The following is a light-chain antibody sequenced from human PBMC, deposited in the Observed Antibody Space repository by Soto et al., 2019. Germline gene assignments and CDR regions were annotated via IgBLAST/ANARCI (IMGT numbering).Light chain of an antibody. CDR3: SSCRSNTTLLV. CDR2: EVS. J-gene: IGLJ2*01. Sequence: QSALTQPASVSGSPGQSITISCTGTSSDIGGYNYVSWYQQHPGKAPKLMIYEVSNRPSGVSSRFSGSKSGNTASLTISGLQAEDEADYYCSSCRSNTTLLVFGGGTKLTVL. V-gene: IGLV2-14*01. CDR1: SSDIGGYNY.